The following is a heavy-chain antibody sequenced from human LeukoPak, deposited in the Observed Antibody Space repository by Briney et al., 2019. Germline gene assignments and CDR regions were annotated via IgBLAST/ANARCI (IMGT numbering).Heavy chain of an antibody. Sequence: GGSLRLSCRASGFTFSSYWMSWVRQAPGKGLEWVANIKEDGSGKNYVDSMKGRFIISRDNAKNSLYLHLSSLRAEDTAVYYCAREVLATASAFDYWGQGTLVTVSS. CDR2: IKEDGSGK. D-gene: IGHD4-11*01. V-gene: IGHV3-7*03. J-gene: IGHJ4*02. CDR1: GFTFSSYW. CDR3: AREVLATASAFDY.